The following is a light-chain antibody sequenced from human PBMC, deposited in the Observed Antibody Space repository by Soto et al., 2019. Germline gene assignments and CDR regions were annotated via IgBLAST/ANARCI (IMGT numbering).Light chain of an antibody. CDR3: QAWDSNTESVV. V-gene: IGLV3-1*01. CDR1: KLGNKY. CDR2: QDY. J-gene: IGLJ2*01. Sequence: SYELTQPPSVSVSPGQTASITCSGNKLGNKYACWYQQKPGQSPVLVIFQDYKRPSGIPERFSGSNSGNTATLTIGGTQAMDEADYYCQAWDSNTESVVFGGGTKVTVL.